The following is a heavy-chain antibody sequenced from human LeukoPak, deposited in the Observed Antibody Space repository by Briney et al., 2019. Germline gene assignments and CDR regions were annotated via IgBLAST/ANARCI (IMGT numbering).Heavy chain of an antibody. CDR2: ISYDGSNK. D-gene: IGHD3-10*01. J-gene: IGHJ6*02. CDR3: ARERLWFGEWDYYYGMDV. CDR1: GFTFSSYA. V-gene: IGHV3-30-3*01. Sequence: GRSLRLSCAASGFTFSSYAMHWVRQAPGKGLEWVAVISYDGSNKYYADSVKGRFTISRDNSKNTLYLQMNSLRAEDTAVYYCARERLWFGEWDYYYGMDVWGQGTTVTVSS.